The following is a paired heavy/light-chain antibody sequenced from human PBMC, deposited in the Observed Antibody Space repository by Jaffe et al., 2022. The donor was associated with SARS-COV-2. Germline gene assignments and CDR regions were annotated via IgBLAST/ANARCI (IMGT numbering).Heavy chain of an antibody. V-gene: IGHV4-59*01. D-gene: IGHD3-9*01. Sequence: QVQLQESGPGLVKPSETLSLTCTVSNGSMRSYYWSWIRQPPGKGLEWIGDIYHTGSTKYNPSLKSRVTISLDTTKSHFSLTMTSVTAADTAVYYCARAPNYDVLTGYVVNWFDPWGQGTLVTVSS. CDR2: IYHTGST. CDR3: ARAPNYDVLTGYVVNWFDP. J-gene: IGHJ5*02. CDR1: NGSMRSYY.
Light chain of an antibody. CDR2: GTT. CDR1: SSNIGAGYD. J-gene: IGLJ3*02. CDR3: QSYDSSLSGSV. V-gene: IGLV1-40*01. Sequence: QSVLTQPPSVSGAPGQRVTISCTGSSSNIGAGYDVHWYQQLPGTAPKVLIFGTTSRPSGVPDRFSGSKSGASASLAITGLQAEDEADYYCQSYDSSLSGSVFGGGTKLTVL.